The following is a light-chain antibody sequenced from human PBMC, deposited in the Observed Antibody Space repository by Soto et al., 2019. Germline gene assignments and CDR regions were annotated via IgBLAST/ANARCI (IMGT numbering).Light chain of an antibody. CDR1: HSVSSS. Sequence: EVVMTQSPATLSVSPGQRGTLSCRASHSVSSSLAWYQQKPGQAPRLLISGSSTRAAGVPTRFSGSGSGTDFALTISSLQAEDFASYYCQNYNNPPWTFGQGTKVEIK. CDR3: QNYNNPPWT. J-gene: IGKJ1*01. CDR2: GSS. V-gene: IGKV3-15*01.